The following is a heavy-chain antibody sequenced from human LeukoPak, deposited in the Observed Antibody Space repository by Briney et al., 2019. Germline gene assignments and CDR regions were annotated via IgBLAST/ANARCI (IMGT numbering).Heavy chain of an antibody. CDR3: ARGSRIAAAGTDHYYYYMDV. V-gene: IGHV1-8*01. D-gene: IGHD6-13*01. CDR2: MNPNSGNT. CDR1: GYTFTSYD. Sequence: ASVKVSCKASGYTFTSYDINWVRQATGQGLEWMGWMNPNSGNTGYAQKFQGRVTMTRNTSISTAYMELSSLRSEDTAVYYCARGSRIAAAGTDHYYYYMDVWGKGTTVTVSS. J-gene: IGHJ6*03.